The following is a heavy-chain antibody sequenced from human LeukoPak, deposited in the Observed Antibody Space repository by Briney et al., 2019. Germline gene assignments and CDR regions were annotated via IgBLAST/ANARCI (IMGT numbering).Heavy chain of an antibody. D-gene: IGHD2-8*01. CDR2: MNPNSGNT. CDR1: GYTFTSYD. J-gene: IGHJ4*02. CDR3: AREEEMVYGDFDY. Sequence: ASVKVSCKASGYTFTSYDINWVRQATGQGLEWMGWMNPNSGNTGYAQKFQGRVTMTRNTSISTAYMELSSLRSEDTAVYYCAREEEMVYGDFDYWGQGTLVTVPS. V-gene: IGHV1-8*01.